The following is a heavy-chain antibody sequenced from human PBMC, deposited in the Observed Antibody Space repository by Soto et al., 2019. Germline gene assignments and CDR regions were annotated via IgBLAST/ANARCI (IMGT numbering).Heavy chain of an antibody. CDR3: VRRIWDSSGYHFDY. V-gene: IGHV4-39*02. J-gene: IGHJ4*02. D-gene: IGHD3-22*01. CDR2: MYYSGTT. Sequence: SETLSLTCTVSGGSITSRGYYWGWIRQSPGKGLEWIGSMYYSGTTYYKPSLESRVTISGDTSKNHFTLKLDSVTAADTGVYYCVRRIWDSSGYHFDYWGQGTPVTVYS. CDR1: GGSITSRGYY.